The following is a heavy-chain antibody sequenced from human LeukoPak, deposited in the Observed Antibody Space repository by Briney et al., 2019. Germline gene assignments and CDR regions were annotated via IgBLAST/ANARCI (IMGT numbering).Heavy chain of an antibody. D-gene: IGHD3-10*01. CDR2: IYYSGST. CDR1: GGSISSYY. J-gene: IGHJ6*03. Sequence: SETLSLTCTVSGGSISSYYWSWIRQPPGKGLEWIGYIYYSGSTNYNPSLKSRVTISVDTSTNQFSLKLSSVTAADTAVYYCVRAGPQRKDYYYYMDVWGKGTTVTVSS. V-gene: IGHV4-59*01. CDR3: VRAGPQRKDYYYYMDV.